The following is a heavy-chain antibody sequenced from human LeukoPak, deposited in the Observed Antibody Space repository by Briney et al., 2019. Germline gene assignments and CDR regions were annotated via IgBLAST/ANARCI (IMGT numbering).Heavy chain of an antibody. D-gene: IGHD4-17*01. CDR3: ASLRPIYGLYYYYYMDV. J-gene: IGHJ6*03. Sequence: GGSLRLSCAASGFTFSSYSMNWVRQAPGKGLEWVSSISSSSSYIYYADSVKGRFTISRDNAKNSLYLQMNSLRAEDTAVYYCASLRPIYGLYYYYYMDVWGKGTTVTVSS. CDR1: GFTFSSYS. CDR2: ISSSSSYI. V-gene: IGHV3-21*01.